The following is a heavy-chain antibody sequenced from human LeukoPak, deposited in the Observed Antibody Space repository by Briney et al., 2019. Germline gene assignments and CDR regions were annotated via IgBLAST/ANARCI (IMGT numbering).Heavy chain of an antibody. D-gene: IGHD3-22*01. V-gene: IGHV4-59*02. CDR1: GDSVSSYY. J-gene: IGHJ6*02. CDR3: ARSYDSRGYYYYGMDV. Sequence: SETLSLTCTVSGDSVSSYYWSWIRQPPGKGLEWVGYIYYSGSTSYNPSLKSRVTILLDTSNNQFSLKLSSVTAADTAVYYCARSYDSRGYYYYGMDVWGQGTTVTVSS. CDR2: IYYSGST.